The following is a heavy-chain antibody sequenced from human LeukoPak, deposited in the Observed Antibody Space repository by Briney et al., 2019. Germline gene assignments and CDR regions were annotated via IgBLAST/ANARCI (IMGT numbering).Heavy chain of an antibody. Sequence: GGSLRLFCAASGFTFNSYAMSWVRQAPGKGLEWVTAISGSGGSTYYADSVKGRFTISRDNSKNTLYLQMNSLRAEDTAVYYCANEAYYYDSSGYPHANAFDIWAQGTMVTVSS. CDR2: ISGSGGST. D-gene: IGHD3-22*01. J-gene: IGHJ3*02. CDR3: ANEAYYYDSSGYPHANAFDI. CDR1: GFTFNSYA. V-gene: IGHV3-23*01.